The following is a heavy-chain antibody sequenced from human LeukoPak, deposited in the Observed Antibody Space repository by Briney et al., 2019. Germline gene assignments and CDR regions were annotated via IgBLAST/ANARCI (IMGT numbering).Heavy chain of an antibody. Sequence: GGSLRLSCAASGFTFSSYGMHWVRQAPGKGLEWVAVISYDGSNKYYADSVKGRFTISRDNSKNTLYLQMNSLRAEDTAVYYCAKDEEYSPGGNYFDYWGQGTLVTVSS. CDR2: ISYDGSNK. V-gene: IGHV3-30*18. D-gene: IGHD6-6*01. CDR3: AKDEEYSPGGNYFDY. J-gene: IGHJ4*02. CDR1: GFTFSSYG.